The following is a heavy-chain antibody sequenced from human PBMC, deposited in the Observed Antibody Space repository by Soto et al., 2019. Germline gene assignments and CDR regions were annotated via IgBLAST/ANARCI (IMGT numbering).Heavy chain of an antibody. J-gene: IGHJ4*02. V-gene: IGHV4-34*01. D-gene: IGHD5-12*01. CDR3: ARGVATVVTSYFDY. CDR1: GGSFSGYY. CDR2: INHSGST. Sequence: SETLSLTCAVYGGSFSGYYWSWTRQPPGKGLEWIGEINHSGSTNYNPSLKSRVTISVDTSKNQFSLKLSSVTAADTAVYYCARGVATVVTSYFDYWGQGTLVTVSS.